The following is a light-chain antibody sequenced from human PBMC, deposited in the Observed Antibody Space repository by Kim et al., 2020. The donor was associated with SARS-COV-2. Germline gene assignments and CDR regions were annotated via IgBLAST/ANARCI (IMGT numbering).Light chain of an antibody. J-gene: IGKJ2*01. CDR3: QHYLHLPYP. Sequence: SASVGDRVTITCQASQEITNYLNWYQQKPGTAPKLMIYDASNLRTGVPSRFSGSGSGTDFTFTISNLQPEDIATYFCQHYLHLPYPFGQGTKLEI. CDR1: QEITNY. V-gene: IGKV1-33*01. CDR2: DAS.